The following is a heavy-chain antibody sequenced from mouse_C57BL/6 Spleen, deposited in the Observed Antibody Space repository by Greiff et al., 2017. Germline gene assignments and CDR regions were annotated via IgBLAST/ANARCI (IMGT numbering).Heavy chain of an antibody. V-gene: IGHV1-15*01. CDR2: IDPETGGT. CDR1: GYTFTDYE. CDR3: TRRGGYFDY. Sequence: QVQLQQSGAELVRPGASVTLSCKASGYTFTDYEMHWVKQTPVHGLELIGAIDPETGGTAYNQKFKGKAILTADKSSSTAYMELRSLTSEDSAVYYCTRRGGYFDYWGQGTTLTVSS. J-gene: IGHJ2*01.